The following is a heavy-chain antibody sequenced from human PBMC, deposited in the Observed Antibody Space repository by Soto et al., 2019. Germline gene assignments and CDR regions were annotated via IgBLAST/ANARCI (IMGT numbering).Heavy chain of an antibody. Sequence: GGSLRLSCAASGFTFSSYGMHWVRQAPGKGLEWVAVISYDGSNKYYADSVKGRFTISRDNSKNTLYLQMNSLRAEDTAVYYCAKVFLAAGSGSYKGGGYDLGYYYYYMEVWGKGTTVTVSS. CDR1: GFTFSSYG. V-gene: IGHV3-30*18. J-gene: IGHJ6*03. CDR3: AKVFLAAGSGSYKGGGYDLGYYYYYMEV. D-gene: IGHD3-10*01. CDR2: ISYDGSNK.